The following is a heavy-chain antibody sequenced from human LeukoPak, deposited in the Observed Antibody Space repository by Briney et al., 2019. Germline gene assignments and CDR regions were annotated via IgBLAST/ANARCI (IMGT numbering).Heavy chain of an antibody. CDR3: ATDQYYYDSSGYYFRRGDY. Sequence: GGSLRLSCAASGFTFSSYGMHWVRQAPGKGLEWGAFIRYDGSNKYYADSVKGRFTISRDNSKNTLYLQMNSLRAEDTAVYYCATDQYYYDSSGYYFRRGDYWGQGTLVTVSS. CDR1: GFTFSSYG. V-gene: IGHV3-30*02. CDR2: IRYDGSNK. J-gene: IGHJ4*02. D-gene: IGHD3-22*01.